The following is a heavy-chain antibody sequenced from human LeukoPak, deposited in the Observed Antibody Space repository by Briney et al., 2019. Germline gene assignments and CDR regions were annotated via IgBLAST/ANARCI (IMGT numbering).Heavy chain of an antibody. CDR2: ISGSGGST. V-gene: IGHV3-23*01. CDR3: AKDGDRVVRGVISAFDI. Sequence: GGSLRLSCAASGFTFSSYAMSWVRQAPGKGLEWVSAISGSGGSTYYADSVKGRFTISRDNSKNTLYLQMNSLRAEDTAVYHCAKDGDRVVRGVISAFDIWGQGTMVTVSS. J-gene: IGHJ3*02. D-gene: IGHD3-10*01. CDR1: GFTFSSYA.